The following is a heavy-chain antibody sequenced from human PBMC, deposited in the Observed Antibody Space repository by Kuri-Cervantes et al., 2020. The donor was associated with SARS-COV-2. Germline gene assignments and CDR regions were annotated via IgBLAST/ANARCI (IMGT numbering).Heavy chain of an antibody. V-gene: IGHV4-59*12. Sequence: SETLSLTCTVSGGSISRYYWSWLRQTPEKGLEWIGYIYYTGTTIYNPSLKSRVTISIDTSENQFSLELNSVTAADTAVYYCASRGSYDSSGYYTPGGGYWGQGTLVTVSS. CDR1: GGSISRYY. CDR2: IYYTGTT. J-gene: IGHJ4*02. CDR3: ASRGSYDSSGYYTPGGGY. D-gene: IGHD3-22*01.